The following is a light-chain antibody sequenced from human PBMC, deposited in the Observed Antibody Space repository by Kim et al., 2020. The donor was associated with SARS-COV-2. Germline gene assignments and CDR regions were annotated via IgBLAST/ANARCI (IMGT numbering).Light chain of an antibody. J-gene: IGLJ2*01. CDR1: RSNIGDNY. Sequence: GQGVSIACSGSRSNIGDNYGYWYQHLPGTAPKLLIYRDSQRPSGVPDRFSGSKSGSSASLAISGLRSADEADYYCAAWDDRLSGVVFGGGTKVTVL. CDR2: RDS. V-gene: IGLV1-47*01. CDR3: AAWDDRLSGVV.